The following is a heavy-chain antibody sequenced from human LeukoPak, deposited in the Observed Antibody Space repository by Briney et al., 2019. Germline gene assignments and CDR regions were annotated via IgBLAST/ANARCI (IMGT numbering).Heavy chain of an antibody. V-gene: IGHV3-30*02. D-gene: IGHD3-10*01. CDR1: GFIFNSYG. CDR2: IRYDGSNK. Sequence: PGGSLRLSCAASGFIFNSYGMHWVRQAPGKGLEWVAFIRYDGSNKYYADSVKGRFTISRDNSKNTLYLQMNSLRAEDTAVYYCARVTGGYYGSGSPYNWFDPWGQGTVVTVSS. CDR3: ARVTGGYYGSGSPYNWFDP. J-gene: IGHJ5*02.